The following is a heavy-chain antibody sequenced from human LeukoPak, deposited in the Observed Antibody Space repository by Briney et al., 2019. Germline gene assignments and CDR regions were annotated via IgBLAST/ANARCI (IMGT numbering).Heavy chain of an antibody. D-gene: IGHD2-2*01. Sequence: PGGSLRLSCAASGFTFSSNAMSWVRQALGKGLEWVSAISGSGGSTYYADSVKGRFTMSRDNSKNTLYLQMNSLRAEDTAVYYCAKDLRIVVVPAATDYWGQGTLVTVSS. J-gene: IGHJ4*02. CDR3: AKDLRIVVVPAATDY. V-gene: IGHV3-23*01. CDR2: ISGSGGST. CDR1: GFTFSSNA.